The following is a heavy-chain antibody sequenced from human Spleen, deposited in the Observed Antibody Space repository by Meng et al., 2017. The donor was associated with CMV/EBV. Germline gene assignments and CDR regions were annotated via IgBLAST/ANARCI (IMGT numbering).Heavy chain of an antibody. CDR3: ASHLVAGSPPRS. CDR1: GESFSPYY. D-gene: IGHD6-19*01. CDR2: INQSGTT. J-gene: IGHJ4*02. Sequence: LPFAFLGESFSPYYWSWIPQPPGKGLEWIGEINQSGTTKYNPSLKSRVTISMDTSKNQFSLNLRSVTAADTAVYYCASHLVAGSPPRSWGRGTPVTVSS. V-gene: IGHV4-34*01.